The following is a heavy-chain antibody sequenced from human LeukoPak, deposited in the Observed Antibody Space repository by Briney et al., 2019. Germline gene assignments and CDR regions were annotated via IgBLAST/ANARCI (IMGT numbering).Heavy chain of an antibody. V-gene: IGHV4-38-2*01. CDR2: IYRSGST. D-gene: IGHD7-27*01. J-gene: IGHJ4*02. Sequence: SETLSLTCAVSGYSISSGYYWGWIRQPPGKGLEWIGSIYRSGSTYYNPSLKSRVTISVDTSKNQFSLKLSSVAAADTAVYYCARLGPGEIDYFDYWGQGTLVTVSS. CDR1: GYSISSGYY. CDR3: ARLGPGEIDYFDY.